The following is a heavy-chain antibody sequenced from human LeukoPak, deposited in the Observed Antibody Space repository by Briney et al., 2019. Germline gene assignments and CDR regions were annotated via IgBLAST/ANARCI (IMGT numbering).Heavy chain of an antibody. Sequence: SETLSLTCAVYGGSFSGYYWSWIRQPPGKGLKWIGEINHSGSTNYNPSLKSRATISVDTSKNQFSLKLSSVTAADTSVYYCARGYIYGDSYFDSWGQGTLVTVSS. D-gene: IGHD4-17*01. CDR3: ARGYIYGDSYFDS. CDR2: INHSGST. CDR1: GGSFSGYY. V-gene: IGHV4-34*01. J-gene: IGHJ4*02.